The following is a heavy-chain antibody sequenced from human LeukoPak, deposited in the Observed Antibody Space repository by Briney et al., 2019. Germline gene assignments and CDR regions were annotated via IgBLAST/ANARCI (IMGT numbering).Heavy chain of an antibody. Sequence: PSETLSLTCAVYGGSFSGYYWSWIRQPPGKGLEWIGEINHSGSHNYNPSLESRVTISVDTSKNQFPLRLTSVTAADTAVYYCARGPSRWHQTWGQGTLVTVSS. CDR2: INHSGSH. CDR3: ARGPSRWHQT. CDR1: GGSFSGYY. J-gene: IGHJ5*02. V-gene: IGHV4-34*01. D-gene: IGHD6-19*01.